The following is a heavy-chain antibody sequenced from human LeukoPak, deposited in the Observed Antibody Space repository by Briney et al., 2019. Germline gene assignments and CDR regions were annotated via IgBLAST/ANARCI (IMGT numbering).Heavy chain of an antibody. V-gene: IGHV1-2*02. CDR2: INPNNDYT. J-gene: IGHJ4*02. Sequence: ASVKVSCKASGYTFTSYYMHWVRQAPGQGLEWMGWINPNNDYTYYAQKLQGGVTLTRDTSISTVYMELTRLTSDDTALYYCAVAPGDYWGQGTLVIVSA. CDR1: GYTFTSYY. D-gene: IGHD2-21*01. CDR3: AVAPGDY.